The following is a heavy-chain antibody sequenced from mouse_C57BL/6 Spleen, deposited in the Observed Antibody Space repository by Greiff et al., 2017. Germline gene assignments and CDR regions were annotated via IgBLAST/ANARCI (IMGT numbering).Heavy chain of an antibody. CDR3: TRCHYYGSSLYWYFDV. D-gene: IGHD1-1*01. CDR1: GYTFTSYW. CDR2: IYPGNSDT. Sequence: QSGTVLARPGASVKMSCKTSGYTFTSYWMHWVKQRPGQGLEWIGAIYPGNSDTSYNQKFKGKAKLTAVTSASTAYMELSSLTNEDSAVYYCTRCHYYGSSLYWYFDVWGTGTTVTVSS. J-gene: IGHJ1*03. V-gene: IGHV1-5*01.